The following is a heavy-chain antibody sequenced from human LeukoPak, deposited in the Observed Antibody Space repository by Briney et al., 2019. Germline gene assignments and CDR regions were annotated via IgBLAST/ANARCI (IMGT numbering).Heavy chain of an antibody. V-gene: IGHV1-46*01. CDR3: ARGPMVRGVFYYYYYYMDV. CDR2: INPSGGST. CDR1: GYTLTSYY. D-gene: IGHD3-10*01. Sequence: ASVKVSCKASGYTLTSYYMHWVRQAPGQGLEWMGIINPSGGSTSYAQKFQGRVTMTRDTSTSTVYMELSSLRSEDTAVYYCARGPMVRGVFYYYYYYMDVWGKGTTVTISS. J-gene: IGHJ6*03.